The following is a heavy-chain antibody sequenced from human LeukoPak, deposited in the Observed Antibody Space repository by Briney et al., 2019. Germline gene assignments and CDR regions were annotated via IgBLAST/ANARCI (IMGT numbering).Heavy chain of an antibody. CDR1: GFTFSNYW. CDR3: LRMGSSAYTLI. D-gene: IGHD3-22*01. Sequence: GGSLRLSCAASGFTFSNYWMHWVRQAPGKGLVWVSRISSDGSSTSYADSVKGRFTVSRGNAKNTLYLQMNSPRAEDTAVYYCLRMGSSAYTLIWGQGTLVTVSS. CDR2: ISSDGSST. V-gene: IGHV3-74*01. J-gene: IGHJ4*02.